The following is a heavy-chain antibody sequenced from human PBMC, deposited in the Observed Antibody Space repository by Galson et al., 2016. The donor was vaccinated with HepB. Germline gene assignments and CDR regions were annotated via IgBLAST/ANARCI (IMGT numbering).Heavy chain of an antibody. J-gene: IGHJ2*01. CDR2: IYNSGST. V-gene: IGHV4-4*02. CDR3: ARDRGGDSSGRYFDI. Sequence: SETLSLTCAVSGGSISSSNWWNWVRQTPGKGLEWIGEIYNSGSTNYNPSLKSRVNISVDNSKNQFSLKLSSVTAADTAVYYCARDRGGDSSGRYFDIWGRCTLVAVSS. D-gene: IGHD6-19*01. CDR1: GGSISSSNW.